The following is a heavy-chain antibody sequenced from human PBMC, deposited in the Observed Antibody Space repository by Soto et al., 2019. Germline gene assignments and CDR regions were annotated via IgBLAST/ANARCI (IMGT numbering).Heavy chain of an antibody. CDR3: ARRRDYFDY. J-gene: IGHJ4*02. V-gene: IGHV3-11*01. Sequence: GSLRLSCAASGFTFSDYYMSWIRQAPGEGLEWVSYINSGGSAIYYADSVKGRFTISRDNAKNSLYLEMNSLRDEDTAVYYCARRRDYFDYWGQGTLVTSPQ. CDR2: INSGGSAI. CDR1: GFTFSDYY.